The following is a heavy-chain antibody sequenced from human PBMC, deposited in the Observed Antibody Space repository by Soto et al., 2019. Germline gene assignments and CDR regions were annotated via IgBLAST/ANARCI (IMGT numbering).Heavy chain of an antibody. J-gene: IGHJ3*02. V-gene: IGHV1-69*01. D-gene: IGHD3-22*01. CDR3: ASRPYSYDSRGHLPHAFDI. Sequence: QLVQSGAEVKLPGSSVKVSCKASGGGTFSRYAITWVRQAPGQGLEWMGGIIPIFGTTSQAQKFQGRVTITADESTSTAYMEVSSLRSDVTAVYSWASRPYSYDSRGHLPHAFDIWGRGIIVAVSS. CDR1: GGGTFSRYA. CDR2: IIPIFGTT.